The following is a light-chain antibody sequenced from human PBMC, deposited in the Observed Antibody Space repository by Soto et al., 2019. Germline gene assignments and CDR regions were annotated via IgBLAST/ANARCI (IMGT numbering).Light chain of an antibody. CDR1: SGDSSYA. CDR3: QIWGTGTYVV. J-gene: IGLJ2*01. V-gene: IGLV4-69*01. Sequence: QSVLTQSPSASASLGASVKLTCTRSSGDSSYAIAWHQQQPEKGPRYLMKLNSDGSHSKGDGIPDRFSGSSSGAERYLTISSLQSEDEADYYCQIWGTGTYVVFGGGTKLTVL. CDR2: LNSDGSH.